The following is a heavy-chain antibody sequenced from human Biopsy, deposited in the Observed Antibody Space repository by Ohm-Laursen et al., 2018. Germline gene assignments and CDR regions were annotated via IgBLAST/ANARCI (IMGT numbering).Heavy chain of an antibody. CDR1: GFSLSARGMC. J-gene: IGHJ6*02. D-gene: IGHD6-13*01. CDR3: ARTPILIVSAGLVYRHRRHLQGMDV. CDR2: VDWDDYK. Sequence: TQTLTLTCSFSGFSLSARGMCVSWIRQAPGKALEWLARVDWDDYKDYSASLQTKLSISKDTSNDQMVLTVNNVDPADTATYYYARTPILIVSAGLVYRHRRHLQGMDVWGQGIAVTVS. V-gene: IGHV2-70*11.